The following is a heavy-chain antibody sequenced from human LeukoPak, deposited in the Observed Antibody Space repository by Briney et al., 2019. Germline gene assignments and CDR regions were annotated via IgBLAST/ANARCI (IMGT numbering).Heavy chain of an antibody. CDR1: GFSFSDHY. Sequence: GGSLRLSCAASGFSFSDHYMDWVRQAPGKGLEWVSSISSSSSYIYYADSVKGRFTISRDNAKNSLYLQMNSLRAEDTAVYYCAKMATIGLGAFDIWGQGTMVTVSS. D-gene: IGHD5-24*01. J-gene: IGHJ3*02. CDR3: AKMATIGLGAFDI. V-gene: IGHV3-21*01. CDR2: ISSSSSYI.